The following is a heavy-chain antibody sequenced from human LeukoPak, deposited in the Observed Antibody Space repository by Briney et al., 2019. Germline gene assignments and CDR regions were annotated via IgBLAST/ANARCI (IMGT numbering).Heavy chain of an antibody. V-gene: IGHV3-23*01. CDR3: AKVLVGTTCFEY. J-gene: IGHJ4*02. CDR1: GFTVSSNS. D-gene: IGHD1-7*01. Sequence: GGSLRLSCAASGFTVSSNSMSWVRQAPGKGLEWVSAISGSGGSTYYADSVKGRFTMSRDNSKNTLYLQMNSLRAEDTAVYYCAKVLVGTTCFEYWGQGTLVTVSS. CDR2: ISGSGGST.